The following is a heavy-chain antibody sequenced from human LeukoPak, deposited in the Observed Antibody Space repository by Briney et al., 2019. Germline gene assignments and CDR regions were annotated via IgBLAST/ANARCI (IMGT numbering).Heavy chain of an antibody. Sequence: GGSLRLSCAASVFTFSSYAMSWVRQAPGRGLEWLSAISGSGDSTYYADSVKGRFTISRDISKNTLYLQLNNLRAGDTAVYYCAKEMGYSSSWYYFDYWGQGTLVTVSS. J-gene: IGHJ4*02. CDR1: VFTFSSYA. CDR2: ISGSGDST. D-gene: IGHD6-13*01. CDR3: AKEMGYSSSWYYFDY. V-gene: IGHV3-23*01.